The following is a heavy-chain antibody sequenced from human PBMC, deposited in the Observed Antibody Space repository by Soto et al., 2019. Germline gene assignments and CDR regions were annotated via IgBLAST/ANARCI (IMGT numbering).Heavy chain of an antibody. V-gene: IGHV4-34*01. CDR1: GGSVNGYY. CDR3: ATRITVFGLLIPPFDP. CDR2: INHTGGT. Sequence: SETLSLTCAVYGGSVNGYYWNWIRRPPGKGLEWIGEINHTGGTHYNPSLKSRVTMSVDTSKNQFSLRLSSVTAADTAIYYCATRITVFGLLIPPFDPWGQGTQVTVSS. D-gene: IGHD3-3*01. J-gene: IGHJ5*02.